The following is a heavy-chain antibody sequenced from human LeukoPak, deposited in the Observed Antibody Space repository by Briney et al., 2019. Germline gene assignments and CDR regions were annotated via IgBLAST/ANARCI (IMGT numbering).Heavy chain of an antibody. J-gene: IGHJ3*02. CDR1: GYTFASYY. Sequence: ASVKVSFKASGYTFASYYMHWVRQAPGQGLEWMGIINPSGGSTSYAQKFQGRVTMTRDTSTSTVYMELSSLRSEDTAVYYCARDPHYDILTGPLYAFDIWGQGTMVTVSS. CDR3: ARDPHYDILTGPLYAFDI. V-gene: IGHV1-46*01. CDR2: INPSGGST. D-gene: IGHD3-9*01.